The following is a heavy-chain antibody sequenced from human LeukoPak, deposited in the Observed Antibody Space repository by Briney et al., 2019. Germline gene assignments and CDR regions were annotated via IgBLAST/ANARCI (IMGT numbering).Heavy chain of an antibody. J-gene: IGHJ5*02. CDR2: IYYSGST. Sequence: SETLSLTCTVSGGSISSYYWSWIRQPPGKGLEWIGYIYYSGSTNYNPSLKSRVTISVDTSKNQFSLKLSSVTAADTAVYYCARRGAAGYKHWFDPWGQGTLVTVSS. CDR1: GGSISSYY. D-gene: IGHD6-13*01. CDR3: ARRGAAGYKHWFDP. V-gene: IGHV4-59*08.